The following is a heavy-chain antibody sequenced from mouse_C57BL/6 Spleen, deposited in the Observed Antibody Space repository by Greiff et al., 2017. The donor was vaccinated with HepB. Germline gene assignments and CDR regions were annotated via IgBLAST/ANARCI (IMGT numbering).Heavy chain of an antibody. CDR3: AKEDYDYGGGFAY. D-gene: IGHD2-4*01. CDR2: IWRGGST. Sequence: VQLQQSGPGLVQPSQSLSITCTVSGFSLTSYGVHWVRQSPGKGLEWLGVIWRGGSTDYNAAFMSRLSITKDNSKSQVFFKMNSLQADDTAIYYCAKEDYDYGGGFAYWGQGTLVTVSA. J-gene: IGHJ3*01. V-gene: IGHV2-5*01. CDR1: GFSLTSYG.